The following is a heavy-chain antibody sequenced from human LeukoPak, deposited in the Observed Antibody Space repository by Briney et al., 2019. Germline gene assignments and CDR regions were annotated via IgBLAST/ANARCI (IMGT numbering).Heavy chain of an antibody. CDR1: GFTLSNYW. J-gene: IGHJ6*02. D-gene: IGHD3-10*01. Sequence: GGSLRLSCAASGFTLSNYWMSWVRQAPGKGLEWVANIKQDGSEKNYVGSVKGRFTIFRDDAKKSLYLQMNSLRAEDTAVYYCARDVPFGGVWGQGTTVTVSS. CDR3: ARDVPFGGV. CDR2: IKQDGSEK. V-gene: IGHV3-7*03.